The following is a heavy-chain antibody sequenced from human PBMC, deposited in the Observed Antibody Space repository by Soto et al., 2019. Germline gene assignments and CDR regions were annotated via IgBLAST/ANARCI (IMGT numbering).Heavy chain of an antibody. V-gene: IGHV4-34*01. D-gene: IGHD3-10*01. CDR1: GGSFSGYY. J-gene: IGHJ4*02. CDR2: VNHSGST. Sequence: SETLSLTCSVYGGSFSGYYCSWIWQRPAPGLEWIGEVNHSGSTSYTPSLKSRVTISVDTSKNQISLTLSSVTAAATAVYYCARDGGIWFGELLWVFDYWGQGTLVTVSS. CDR3: ARDGGIWFGELLWVFDY.